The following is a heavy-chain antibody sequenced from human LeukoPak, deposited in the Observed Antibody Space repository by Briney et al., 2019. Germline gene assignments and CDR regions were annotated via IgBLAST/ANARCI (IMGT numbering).Heavy chain of an antibody. CDR3: ARERGYSGDY. CDR2: INPDSGGT. CDR1: GYTFTGYF. D-gene: IGHD6-13*01. J-gene: IGHJ4*02. Sequence: RASVKVSCKASGYTFTGYFMHWVRQAPGQGLEWMGWINPDSGGTNYAQKFQGRVTMTRDTSISTAYMELSRLRYDDTAVYYCARERGYSGDYWGQGTLVTVSS. V-gene: IGHV1-2*02.